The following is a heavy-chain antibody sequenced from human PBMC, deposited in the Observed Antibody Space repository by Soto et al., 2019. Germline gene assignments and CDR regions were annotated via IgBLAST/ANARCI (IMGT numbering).Heavy chain of an antibody. CDR2: IKQDGSEK. J-gene: IGHJ6*02. D-gene: IGHD3-16*01. CDR1: GFTFSSYW. Sequence: GGSLRLSCAASGFTFSSYWMSWVRQAPGKGLEWVANIKQDGSEKYYVDSVKGRFTISRDNAKNSLYLQMNSLRAEDTAVYYCARDSFIHSGGMDVWGQGTTVTVSS. CDR3: ARDSFIHSGGMDV. V-gene: IGHV3-7*03.